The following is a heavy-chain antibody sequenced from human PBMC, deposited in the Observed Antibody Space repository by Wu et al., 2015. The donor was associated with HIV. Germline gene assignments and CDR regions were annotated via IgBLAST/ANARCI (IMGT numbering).Heavy chain of an antibody. V-gene: IGHV1-2*02. Sequence: QVQLVQSGAEVKKPGASVKVSCKASGYTFTGYYMHWVRQAPGQGLEWMGWINPNSGGTNYAQKFQGRVTMTRDTSISTAYMELSRLRSDDTAVYYCARGPGPLPTWAYFDYWGQGTLVTVSS. D-gene: IGHD1-26*01. CDR2: INPNSGGT. J-gene: IGHJ4*02. CDR1: GYTFTGYY. CDR3: ARGPGPLPTWAYFDY.